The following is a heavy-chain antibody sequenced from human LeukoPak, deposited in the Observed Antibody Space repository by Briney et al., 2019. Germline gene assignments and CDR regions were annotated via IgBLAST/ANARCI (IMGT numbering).Heavy chain of an antibody. CDR1: GGSISSGGYY. CDR3: ARFRAANAYGSGSYSEGDAFDI. Sequence: SETLSLTCTVSGGSISSGGYYWSWIRQHPGKGLEWIGYIYYSGSTYYNPSPKSRVTISVDTSKNQFSLKLSSVTAADTAVYYCARFRAANAYGSGSYSEGDAFDIWGQGTMVTVSS. D-gene: IGHD3-10*01. V-gene: IGHV4-31*03. CDR2: IYYSGST. J-gene: IGHJ3*02.